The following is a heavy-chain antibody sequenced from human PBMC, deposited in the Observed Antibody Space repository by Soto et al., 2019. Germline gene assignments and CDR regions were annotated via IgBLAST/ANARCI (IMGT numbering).Heavy chain of an antibody. CDR3: ARDYWGGGAY. V-gene: IGHV3-23*01. J-gene: IGHJ4*02. D-gene: IGHD3-10*01. CDR2: ISGSDDST. CDR1: GFTFSSYA. Sequence: GESLKISCAASGFTFSSYAMSWVRQAPGKGLEWVSVISGSDDSTYYADSVKGRFTTSRDNSKNTLYLEMNSLRAEDRAVYDCARDYWGGGAYWGQGTQVTVSS.